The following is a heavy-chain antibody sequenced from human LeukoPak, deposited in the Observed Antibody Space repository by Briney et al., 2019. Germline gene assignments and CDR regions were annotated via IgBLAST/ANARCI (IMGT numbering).Heavy chain of an antibody. CDR1: GFTFSSYG. D-gene: IGHD2-8*01. V-gene: IGHV3-30*03. CDR3: ATDPLMVYAISEYFDY. J-gene: IGHJ4*02. CDR2: ISYDGSNK. Sequence: GRSLRLSCAASGFTFSSYGMHWVRQAPGKGLEWVAVISYDGSNKYYADSVKGRFTISRDNSKNTLYLQMNSLRAEDTAVYYCATDPLMVYAISEYFDYWGQGTLVTVSS.